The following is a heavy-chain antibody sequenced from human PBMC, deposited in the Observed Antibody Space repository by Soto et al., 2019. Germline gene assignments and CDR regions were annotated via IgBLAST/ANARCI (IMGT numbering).Heavy chain of an antibody. Sequence: EVQLLESGGGLVQPGGSLRLSCAASGFTFSSYAMSWVRQAPGKRLEWVSAISGSGGSTYYADSVKGRFTISRDNSKNTLYLQMNSLRAEDTAVYYCAKDDHSSGWYYPDYWGQGTLVTVSS. CDR3: AKDDHSSGWYYPDY. D-gene: IGHD6-19*01. J-gene: IGHJ4*02. CDR2: ISGSGGST. CDR1: GFTFSSYA. V-gene: IGHV3-23*01.